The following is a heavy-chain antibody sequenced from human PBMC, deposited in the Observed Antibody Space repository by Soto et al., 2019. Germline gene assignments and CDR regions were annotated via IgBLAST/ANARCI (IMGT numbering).Heavy chain of an antibody. CDR3: APMDV. V-gene: IGHV3-23*01. J-gene: IGHJ6*02. CDR1: GFTFSSYA. CDR2: IRGSDNST. Sequence: GGSLRLSCAASGFTFSSYAMSWVRQAPGKGLEWVSAIRGSDNSTYYADSVKGRFTISRDNSKNTLYLQMSGLRADDTAVYYCAPMDVWGQGTTVTVSS.